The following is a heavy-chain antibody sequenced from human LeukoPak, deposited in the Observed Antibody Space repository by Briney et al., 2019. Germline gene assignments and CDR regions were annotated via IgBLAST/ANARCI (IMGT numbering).Heavy chain of an antibody. CDR2: FDPEDGET. D-gene: IGHD2-2*01. J-gene: IGHJ5*02. CDR1: GYTLTELS. CDR3: ATANDVVVPGAIGWFDP. Sequence: GASVKVSCKVSGYTLTELSVHWVRQAPGKGLEWMGGFDPEDGETIYAQKFQGRVTMTEDTSTDTAYMGLSSLRSEDTAVYYCATANDVVVPGAIGWFDPWGQGTVVSVSS. V-gene: IGHV1-24*01.